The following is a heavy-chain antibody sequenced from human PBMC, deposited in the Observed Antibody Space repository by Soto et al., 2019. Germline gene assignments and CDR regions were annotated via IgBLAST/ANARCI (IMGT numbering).Heavy chain of an antibody. CDR1: GFTFSAHH. CDR2: IGPTNFI. J-gene: IGHJ3*01. Sequence: EVQLVESGGGLVQPGGSLRLSCAASGFTFSAHHMNWVRQAPGEGPQWVSFIGPTNFITYADSVRGRFTVSRDNAKNSVYLEMTSLRAEDTAVYYCARDARSSRAFDLWGQGTMVTVS. V-gene: IGHV3-48*01. D-gene: IGHD2-15*01. CDR3: ARDARSSRAFDL.